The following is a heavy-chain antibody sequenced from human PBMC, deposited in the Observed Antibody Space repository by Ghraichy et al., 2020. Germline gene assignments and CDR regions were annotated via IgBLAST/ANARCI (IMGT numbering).Heavy chain of an antibody. Sequence: GGSLRLSCAASGFTFSDHYMDWVRQAPGKGLEWVGRITNKANTYTTEYAASVKGRFTISRDDSKNLLSLQMNSLKTEDTAVYYCARGGNDDHYYYYGMDVWGQGTTVTVSS. J-gene: IGHJ6*02. CDR1: GFTFSDHY. V-gene: IGHV3-72*01. D-gene: IGHD1-1*01. CDR3: ARGGNDDHYYYYGMDV. CDR2: ITNKANTYTT.